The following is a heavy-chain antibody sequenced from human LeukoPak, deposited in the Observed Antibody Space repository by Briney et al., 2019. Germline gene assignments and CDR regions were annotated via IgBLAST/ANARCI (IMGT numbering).Heavy chain of an antibody. V-gene: IGHV1-8*03. D-gene: IGHD2-21*01. CDR3: ARSVARGQFDP. Sequence: ASVKVSCKASGYTFTSYDFNWVRQATGQGLEWMGWMNPNSGNTGYAQKFQGRVTITRNTSISTAYMELSSLRSEDTAVYYCARSVARGQFDPWGQGTLVTVSS. CDR1: GYTFTSYD. CDR2: MNPNSGNT. J-gene: IGHJ5*02.